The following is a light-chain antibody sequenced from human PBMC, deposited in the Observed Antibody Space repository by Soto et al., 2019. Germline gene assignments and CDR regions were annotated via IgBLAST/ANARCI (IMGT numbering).Light chain of an antibody. CDR3: PQFVSSLWT. V-gene: IGKV3-20*01. CDR1: QSVSSSY. CDR2: GAS. Sequence: EIVLTQSPGTLSLSPGERATLSCRASQSVSSSYLAWYQQKPGQAPRLLIYGASSRATGIPDRFSGSGSGTAFTLTIRRLEPEDFAVYYCPQFVSSLWTFGQGTKVEIK. J-gene: IGKJ1*01.